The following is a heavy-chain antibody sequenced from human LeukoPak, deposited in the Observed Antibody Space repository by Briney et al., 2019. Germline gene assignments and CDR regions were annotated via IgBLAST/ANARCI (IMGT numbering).Heavy chain of an antibody. CDR2: ISFDGSTK. CDR3: AKDYYGSGSYGCFDY. D-gene: IGHD3-10*01. V-gene: IGHV3-30*18. J-gene: IGHJ4*02. CDR1: GFTFSSYG. Sequence: TGGSLRLSCVASGFTFSSYGMHWVRQAPGKGLEWVAVISFDGSTKYYADSVKGRFTISRDNSKNTLYLQMNSLRAEDTAVYYCAKDYYGSGSYGCFDYWGQGTLATVSS.